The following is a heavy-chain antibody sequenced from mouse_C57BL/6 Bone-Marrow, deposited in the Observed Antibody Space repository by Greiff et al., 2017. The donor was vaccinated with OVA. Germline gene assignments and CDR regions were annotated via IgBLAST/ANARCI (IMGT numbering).Heavy chain of an antibody. J-gene: IGHJ2*01. D-gene: IGHD1-1*01. V-gene: IGHV1-59*01. CDR1: GYTFTSYW. CDR3: ARGGGFGMTTVVATPYYFDY. CDR2: IDPSDSYT. Sequence: QVQLQQPGAELVRPGTSVKLSCKASGYTFTSYWMHWVKQRPGQGLEWIGVIDPSDSYTNYNQKFKGKATLTVDTSSSTAYMQLSSLTSEDSAVYYCARGGGFGMTTVVATPYYFDYWGQGTTLTVSS.